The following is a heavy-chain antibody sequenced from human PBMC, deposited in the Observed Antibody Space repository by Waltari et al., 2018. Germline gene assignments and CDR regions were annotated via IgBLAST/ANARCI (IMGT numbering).Heavy chain of an antibody. CDR2: INPKSGGT. J-gene: IGHJ4*02. CDR1: GYTFTGYY. D-gene: IGHD6-13*01. V-gene: IGHV1-2*02. Sequence: QVQLVQSGAEVTKPGASVKVSCKASGYTFTGYYIHWVRQAPGQGLEWMGWINPKSGGTKYAQKFQGRVTMTRDTSISTAHMELSRLRFDDTAMYYCVRSLAAVGNSRGYWGQGTLVTVSS. CDR3: VRSLAAVGNSRGY.